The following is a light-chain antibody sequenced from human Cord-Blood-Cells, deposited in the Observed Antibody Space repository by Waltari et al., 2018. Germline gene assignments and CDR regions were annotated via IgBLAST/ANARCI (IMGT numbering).Light chain of an antibody. CDR3: SSYTSSSTYV. V-gene: IGLV2-14*01. CDR2: EVS. CDR1: SSDVGGYNY. Sequence: QSALNQPASVSGSPGQSITISCTGTSSDVGGYNYVSCDQQHPGNAPKLMIYEVSNRPSGVSNRFSGSKSGNTASLTISGLQAEDEADYYFSSYTSSSTYVYGTGTKVTVL. J-gene: IGLJ1*01.